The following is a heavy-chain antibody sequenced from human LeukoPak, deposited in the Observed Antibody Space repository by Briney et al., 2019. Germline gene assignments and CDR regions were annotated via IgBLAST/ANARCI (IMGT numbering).Heavy chain of an antibody. CDR1: GYTFTSYD. Sequence: GASVKVSCKASGYTFTSYDINWVRQATGQGLEWMGWMNPNSGNTGYAQKFQGRVTMTRNTSIGTAYMELSSLRSEDTAVYYCARKYYGSGSYGYWGQGTLVTVSS. CDR2: MNPNSGNT. CDR3: ARKYYGSGSYGY. D-gene: IGHD3-10*01. V-gene: IGHV1-8*01. J-gene: IGHJ4*02.